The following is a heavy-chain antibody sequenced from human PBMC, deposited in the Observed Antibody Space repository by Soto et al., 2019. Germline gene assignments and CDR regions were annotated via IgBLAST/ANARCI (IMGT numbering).Heavy chain of an antibody. CDR3: AKETYSGPLDY. CDR1: GFTFSSYG. Sequence: GGSLRLSCAASGFTFSSYGMHWVRQAPGKGLEWVAVISYDGSNKYYADSVKGRFTISRDNSKNTLYLQMNSLRAEDTAVYYCAKETYSGPLDYWGRGTLVTVSS. CDR2: ISYDGSNK. D-gene: IGHD2-15*01. V-gene: IGHV3-30*18. J-gene: IGHJ4*02.